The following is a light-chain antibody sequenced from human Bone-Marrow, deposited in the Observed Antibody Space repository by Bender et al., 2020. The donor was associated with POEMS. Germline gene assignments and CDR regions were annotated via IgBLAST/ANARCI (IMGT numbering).Light chain of an antibody. Sequence: QSALTQPRSVSGSPGQSVTISCTGPGSDNGDFNYVSWYRQHPGKVPELILYDASQRPSGVPDRFSGSQSDTTASLTISGLQADDEGDYYCCSYAGSRTFVLFGGGTKLTVL. CDR2: DAS. V-gene: IGLV2-11*01. CDR3: CSYAGSRTFVL. J-gene: IGLJ3*02. CDR1: GSDNGDFNY.